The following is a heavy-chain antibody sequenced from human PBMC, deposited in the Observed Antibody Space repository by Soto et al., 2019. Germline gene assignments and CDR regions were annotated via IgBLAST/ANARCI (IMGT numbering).Heavy chain of an antibody. CDR2: IKDSGDST. J-gene: IGHJ1*01. Sequence: GGSLRLCCADSGVSFSNYAMHWVRQAPGKGLKRVSTIKDSGDSTYYLDSVRGRFTISRDYSRNTLYLQMTSLRAEDTALYPCVKGGDPDTRGWYAFRGQGTLVTGSS. CDR1: GVSFSNYA. D-gene: IGHD6-13*01. CDR3: VKGGDPDTRGWYAF. V-gene: IGHV3-23*01.